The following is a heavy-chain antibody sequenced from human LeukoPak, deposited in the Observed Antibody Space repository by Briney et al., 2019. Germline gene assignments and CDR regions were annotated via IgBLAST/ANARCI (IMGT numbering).Heavy chain of an antibody. Sequence: SETLSLTCTVSGGSISSYYWSWIRQPPGKGLEWIGYIYYSGSTNYNPSLKSRVTISVDTSKNQFSLKLSSVTAADTAVYYCARASSSGQNDYWGQGTLVTVSS. V-gene: IGHV4-59*01. J-gene: IGHJ4*02. CDR3: ARASSSGQNDY. D-gene: IGHD6-13*01. CDR2: IYYSGST. CDR1: GGSISSYY.